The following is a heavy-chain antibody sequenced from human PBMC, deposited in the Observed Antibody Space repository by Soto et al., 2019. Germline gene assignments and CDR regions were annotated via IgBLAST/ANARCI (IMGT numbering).Heavy chain of an antibody. D-gene: IGHD6-13*01. CDR2: INGDGNTI. CDR3: ARERGYPEAFDI. Sequence: RDCSRVAGGKCGPFWMHRVSKNTGKGLVGVSHINGDGNTIVYADSVRGRFTISRDNAKSTLFLQMNSLRVEDTVFYYCARERGYPEAFDIWGQGTMVTVSS. J-gene: IGHJ3*02. V-gene: IGHV3-74*01. CDR1: GGKCGPFW.